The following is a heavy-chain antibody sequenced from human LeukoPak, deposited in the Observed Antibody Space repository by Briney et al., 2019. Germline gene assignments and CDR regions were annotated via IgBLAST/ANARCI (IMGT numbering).Heavy chain of an antibody. CDR3: AKAAERSGYNYVGIGY. CDR1: GFRFRDYA. V-gene: IGHV3-23*01. Sequence: GGSLRLCCEVSGFRFRDYAMTWVRQAPGKGLEWVSSISGSGGGTFHADSVKGRFTISRDNSKNTLYLQMNSLRAEDTAVYYCAKAAERSGYNYVGIGYWGQGTLVTVSS. D-gene: IGHD5-24*01. J-gene: IGHJ4*02. CDR2: ISGSGGGT.